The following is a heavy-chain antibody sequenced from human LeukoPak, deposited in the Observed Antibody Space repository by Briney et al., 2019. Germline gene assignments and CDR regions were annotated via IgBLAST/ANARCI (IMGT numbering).Heavy chain of an antibody. J-gene: IGHJ4*02. Sequence: RTGGSLRLSCAASGFTFSSYWMSWVRQAPGKGLEWVANIKQDGTEKYYVDSVRGRFTISRDNAQNSPYLQMNNLGAEDTAVYYCATDPASYCTSSTCDFDYWGQGTLVTVSS. D-gene: IGHD2-8*01. V-gene: IGHV3-7*01. CDR3: ATDPASYCTSSTCDFDY. CDR1: GFTFSSYW. CDR2: IKQDGTEK.